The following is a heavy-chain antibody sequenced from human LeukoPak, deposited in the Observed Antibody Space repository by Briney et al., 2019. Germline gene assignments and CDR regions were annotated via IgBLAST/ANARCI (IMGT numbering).Heavy chain of an antibody. V-gene: IGHV4-59*10. J-gene: IGHJ4*02. D-gene: IGHD6-13*01. CDR3: ARSEIAAAGTSFDY. CDR2: IYTSGST. Sequence: PSETLSLTCAVYGGSFSGYYWSWIRQPAGKGLEWIGRIYTSGSTNYNPSLKSRVTMSVDTSKNQFSLKLSSVTAADTAVYYCARSEIAAAGTSFDYWGQGTLVTVSS. CDR1: GGSFSGYY.